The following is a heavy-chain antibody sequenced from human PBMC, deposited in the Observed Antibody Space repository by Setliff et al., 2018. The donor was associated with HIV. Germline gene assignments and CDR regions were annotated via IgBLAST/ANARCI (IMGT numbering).Heavy chain of an antibody. CDR2: TSFDEGIK. J-gene: IGHJ4*02. CDR1: GFTFSGFT. Sequence: GGSLRLSCVGSGFTFSGFTMHWVRQAPGKGLEWVAVTSFDEGIKYYRDSVKGRFTISRDNSKNTVYLQMNSLKTEDTAIYYCARSHDYGDDRRLDYWGQGTLVTVSS. V-gene: IGHV3-30*04. CDR3: ARSHDYGDDRRLDY. D-gene: IGHD4-17*01.